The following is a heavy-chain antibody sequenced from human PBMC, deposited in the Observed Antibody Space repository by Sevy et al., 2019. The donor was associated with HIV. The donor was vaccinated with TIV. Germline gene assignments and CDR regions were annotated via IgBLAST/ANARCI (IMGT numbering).Heavy chain of an antibody. CDR3: ARDGRTTGTTDYYYGMDV. CDR1: GYTFTGYY. J-gene: IGHJ6*02. V-gene: IGHV1-2*02. CDR2: INPNSGDT. Sequence: ASVKVSCKASGYTFTGYYMQWVRQAPGQGLEWMGWINPNSGDTNYAQKFQGRVTMTRDTSISTAYMELSRLRSDDTAVYYCARDGRTTGTTDYYYGMDVWGQGTTVTVSS. D-gene: IGHD1-1*01.